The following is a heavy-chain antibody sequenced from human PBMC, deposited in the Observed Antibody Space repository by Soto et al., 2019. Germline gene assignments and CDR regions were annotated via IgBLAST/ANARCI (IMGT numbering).Heavy chain of an antibody. Sequence: GGSLRLSCAASGFTFSDYYMSWIRQAPGKRLEWVSYISSSGSTIYYADSVKGRFTISRDNAKNSLYLQMNSLRAEDTAVYYCAGALYYYDSSGYLNDAFDIWGQGTMVTVSS. D-gene: IGHD3-22*01. CDR1: GFTFSDYY. J-gene: IGHJ3*02. CDR2: ISSSGSTI. CDR3: AGALYYYDSSGYLNDAFDI. V-gene: IGHV3-11*01.